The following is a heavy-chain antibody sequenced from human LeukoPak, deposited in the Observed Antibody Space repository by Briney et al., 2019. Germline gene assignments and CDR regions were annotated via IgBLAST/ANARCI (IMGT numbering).Heavy chain of an antibody. D-gene: IGHD3-22*01. CDR2: VSSTSRFI. CDR1: GFTFSSYS. J-gene: IGHJ1*01. CDR3: ARDLRGYPY. V-gene: IGHV3-21*01. Sequence: GGSLRLSCAASGFTFSSYSMNWVRQAPGKGLEWVSFVSSTSRFISYADSVKGRFTISRDNAKNSLYLQMTSLRAEDTAVYYCARDLRGYPYWGQGTLVTVSS.